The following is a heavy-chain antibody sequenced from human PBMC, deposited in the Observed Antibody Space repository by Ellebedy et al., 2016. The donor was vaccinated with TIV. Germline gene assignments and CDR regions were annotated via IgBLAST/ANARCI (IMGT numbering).Heavy chain of an antibody. CDR2: IYTSGST. CDR1: GGSISSYY. Sequence: MPSETLSLTCTVFGGSISSYYWRWIRQPAGKGLEWIGRIYTSGSTNYNPSLKSRVTMSVDTSKNQFSLKLSSVTAADTAVYYCARVRSYNPAGMDVWGQGTTVTVSS. J-gene: IGHJ6*02. CDR3: ARVRSYNPAGMDV. V-gene: IGHV4-4*07. D-gene: IGHD1-14*01.